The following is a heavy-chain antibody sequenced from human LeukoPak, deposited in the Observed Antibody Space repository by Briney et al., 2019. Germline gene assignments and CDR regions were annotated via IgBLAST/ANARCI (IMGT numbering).Heavy chain of an antibody. V-gene: IGHV3-7*01. D-gene: IGHD6-19*01. CDR2: IKYDGSEK. CDR1: GFTFSTYW. Sequence: GGSLRLSCAASGFTFSTYWMSWIRQAPGKGLEWVANIKYDGSEKYYVDSVKGRFTVSRDNAKNSLYLQMNSLRAEDRAVYYCASGDYSRGWYLDYWGQGTLVTVSS. J-gene: IGHJ4*02. CDR3: ASGDYSRGWYLDY.